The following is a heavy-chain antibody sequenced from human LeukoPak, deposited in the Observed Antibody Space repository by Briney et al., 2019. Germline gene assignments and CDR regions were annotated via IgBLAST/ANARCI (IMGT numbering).Heavy chain of an antibody. CDR2: IIPIFGTA. CDR3: ARTGIAAAGFHYYGMDV. Sequence: ASVKVSCKASGYTFTSYAISWVRQAPGQGLEWMGGIIPIFGTANYAQKFQGRVTITADESTSTAYMELSSLRSEDTAVYYCARTGIAAAGFHYYGMDVWGQGTTVTVSS. J-gene: IGHJ6*02. D-gene: IGHD6-13*01. V-gene: IGHV1-69*13. CDR1: GYTFTSYA.